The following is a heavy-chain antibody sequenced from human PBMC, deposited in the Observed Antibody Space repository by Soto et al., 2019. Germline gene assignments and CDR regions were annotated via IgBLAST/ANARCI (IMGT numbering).Heavy chain of an antibody. CDR1: GGSFSSYY. Sequence: PSETLSLTCTVSGGSFSSYYWSWIRQPPGKGLEWIGYIYYSGSTNYNPSLKSRVTISVDTSKNQFSLKLSSVTAADTAVYYCAREGSGRQRGFDPWGQGTLVTVSS. CDR2: IYYSGST. J-gene: IGHJ5*02. V-gene: IGHV4-59*01. CDR3: AREGSGRQRGFDP. D-gene: IGHD1-26*01.